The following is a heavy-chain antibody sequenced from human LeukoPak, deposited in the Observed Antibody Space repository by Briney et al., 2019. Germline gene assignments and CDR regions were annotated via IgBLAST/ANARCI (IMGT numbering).Heavy chain of an antibody. CDR3: VQDWAWGAFGY. CDR1: GFTFSTYG. D-gene: IGHD7-27*01. J-gene: IGHJ4*02. Sequence: GGSLRLSCAASGFTFSTYGMNWVRQAPGKGLEWVSGITPDAGRTYYADSVKGRFTIYRDNSKNTAYLQMNSLGAEDTAVYYCVQDWAWGAFGYWGQGTLVTVSS. CDR2: ITPDAGRT. V-gene: IGHV3-23*01.